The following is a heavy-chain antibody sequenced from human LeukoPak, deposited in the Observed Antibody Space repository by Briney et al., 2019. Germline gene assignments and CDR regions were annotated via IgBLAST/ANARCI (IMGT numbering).Heavy chain of an antibody. CDR1: GGSISSYY. CDR3: ARDGALGPRYYYSSSYRNV. D-gene: IGHD3-16*01. V-gene: IGHV4-4*07. J-gene: IGHJ6*03. Sequence: PSETLSLTCTVSGGSISSYYWSWIRQPAGKGLEWIGRIYTSGSTNYNPSLKSRVTMSVDTSKNQFSLKLSSVTAADTAVYYCARDGALGPRYYYSSSYRNVWGKGTTVTVSS. CDR2: IYTSGST.